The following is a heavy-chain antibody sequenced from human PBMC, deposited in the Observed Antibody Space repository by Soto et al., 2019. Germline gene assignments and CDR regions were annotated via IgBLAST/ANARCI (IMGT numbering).Heavy chain of an antibody. J-gene: IGHJ6*02. CDR3: ARGTALTYYDFWSGYYTGPASEAGRYYYYGMDV. Sequence: SETLSLTCAVYGGSFSGYYWSWIRQPPGKGLEWIGEINHSGSTNYNPSLKSRVTISVDTSKNQFSLKLSSVTAADTAVYYCARGTALTYYDFWSGYYTGPASEAGRYYYYGMDVCRPGTTVTV. D-gene: IGHD3-3*01. CDR2: INHSGST. V-gene: IGHV4-34*01. CDR1: GGSFSGYY.